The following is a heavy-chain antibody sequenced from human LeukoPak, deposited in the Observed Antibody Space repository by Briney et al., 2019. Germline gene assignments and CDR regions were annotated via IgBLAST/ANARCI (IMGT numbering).Heavy chain of an antibody. V-gene: IGHV4-38-2*02. Sequence: ETLSLTCTVSGYSISSGYYWGWIRQPPGKVLEWIGSIYHSGSTYYNPSLKSRVAISVDTSNNQFSLKLSSVTAADTAVYYCARGIVGATNYFDYWGQGTLVTVSS. CDR1: GYSISSGYY. D-gene: IGHD1-26*01. J-gene: IGHJ4*02. CDR2: IYHSGST. CDR3: ARGIVGATNYFDY.